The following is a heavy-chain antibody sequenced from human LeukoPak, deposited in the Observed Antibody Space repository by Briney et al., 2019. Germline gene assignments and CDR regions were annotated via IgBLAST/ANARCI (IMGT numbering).Heavy chain of an antibody. Sequence: PGGSLRLSCAASGFTFSGFAIHWVRQASGKGLEWVGRIRTKTNRYATGYTASVKGRFTISRDDSENTAYLQMNSLDTEDTAVYYRARSGNYDLDNWGQGTLVTVSS. V-gene: IGHV3-73*01. J-gene: IGHJ4*02. CDR1: GFTFSGFA. CDR3: ARSGNYDLDN. CDR2: IRTKTNRYAT. D-gene: IGHD4-11*01.